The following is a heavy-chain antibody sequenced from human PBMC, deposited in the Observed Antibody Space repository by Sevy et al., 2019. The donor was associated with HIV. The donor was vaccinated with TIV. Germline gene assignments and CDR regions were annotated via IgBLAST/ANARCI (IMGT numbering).Heavy chain of an antibody. CDR1: GFTFSNYN. D-gene: IGHD2-2*01. J-gene: IGHJ4*02. CDR2: IWFDGNKK. V-gene: IGHV3-33*01. Sequence: GGSLRLSCAASGFTFSNYNMHWVRQAPGKGLEWVAAIWFDGNKKYYVDSVKGRFTIFRDNSKSTQYLQMSSLRADDTAVYYCVRESPSDWYLDSWGQGTLVTVSS. CDR3: VRESPSDWYLDS.